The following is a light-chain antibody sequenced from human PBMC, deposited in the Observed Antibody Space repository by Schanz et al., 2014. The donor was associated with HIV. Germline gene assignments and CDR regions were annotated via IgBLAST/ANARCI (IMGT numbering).Light chain of an antibody. V-gene: IGKV1-27*01. J-gene: IGKJ4*01. CDR1: QDISNY. Sequence: DIQMPQSPSSLSASVGDRVTITCRASQDISNYLAWYQQRPGQVPRLLIDSASTLQTGVPSRFSGSGSGTDFTLTINSLQPEDFATYYCQNTGSAPLTFGGGTKVE. CDR2: SAS. CDR3: QNTGSAPLT.